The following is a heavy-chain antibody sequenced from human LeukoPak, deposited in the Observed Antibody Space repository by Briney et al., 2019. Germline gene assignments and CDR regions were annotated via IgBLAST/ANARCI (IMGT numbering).Heavy chain of an antibody. CDR2: IHYSGIT. Sequence: SSETLSLTCTVSGGSISSGSDYWGWIRQPPGKGLEWIGNIHYSGITYYNPSLKSRVTISVDTSKNQFSLRLTSVTAADTAVYLCARERVYSNYGGFDYWGQGTLVTVSS. CDR3: ARERVYSNYGGFDY. CDR1: GGSISSGSDY. J-gene: IGHJ4*02. V-gene: IGHV4-39*07. D-gene: IGHD4-11*01.